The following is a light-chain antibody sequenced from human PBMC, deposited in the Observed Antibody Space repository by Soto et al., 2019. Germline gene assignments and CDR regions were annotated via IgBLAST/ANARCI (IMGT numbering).Light chain of an antibody. V-gene: IGKV3-15*01. J-gene: IGKJ5*01. CDR2: GAS. CDR3: QQYNNWPLT. CDR1: QSVSSN. Sequence: EIVLTQSPGTLSLSPGESATLSCRASQSVSSNLAWYQQKPGQAPRLLIYGASSRATGIPVRFSGSGSGTEFTLTISRLQSEDFAVYYCQQYNNWPLTCGQGTRLEIK.